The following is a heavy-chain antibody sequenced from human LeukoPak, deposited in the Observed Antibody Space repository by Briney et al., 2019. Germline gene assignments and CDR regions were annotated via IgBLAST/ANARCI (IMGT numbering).Heavy chain of an antibody. D-gene: IGHD3-22*01. J-gene: IGHJ1*01. Sequence: GGSLRLSCAASGFTFGSYGMSWVRQAPGKGLEWVSFITPNAGGTSYADSVKGRFTISRDNPRSTLFMQMNSLRDEDTAVYYCAIMHGYYDGRGYWVQWGQGTLVTVSS. CDR3: AIMHGYYDGRGYWVQ. CDR2: ITPNAGGT. CDR1: GFTFGSYG. V-gene: IGHV3-23*01.